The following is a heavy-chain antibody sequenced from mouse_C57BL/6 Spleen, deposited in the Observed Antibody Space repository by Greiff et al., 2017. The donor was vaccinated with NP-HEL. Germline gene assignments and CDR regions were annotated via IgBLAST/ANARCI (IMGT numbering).Heavy chain of an antibody. CDR2: IDPSDSYT. V-gene: IGHV1-69*01. J-gene: IGHJ1*03. D-gene: IGHD2-4*01. Sequence: VQLQQPGAELVMPGASVKLSCKASGYTFTSYWMHWVKQRPGQGLEWIGEIDPSDSYTNYNQKFKGKSTLTVDKSSSTAYMQLSSLTSEDSAVYYCARRGYYDYGYWYFDVWGTGTTVTVSS. CDR3: ARRGYYDYGYWYFDV. CDR1: GYTFTSYW.